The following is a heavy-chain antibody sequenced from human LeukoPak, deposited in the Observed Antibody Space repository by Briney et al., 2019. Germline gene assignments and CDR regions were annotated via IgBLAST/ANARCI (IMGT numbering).Heavy chain of an antibody. V-gene: IGHV3-48*01. CDR2: ISSTGTST. D-gene: IGHD3-3*01. CDR3: ARAPAITIFGVDLYGLDV. Sequence: PGGSLRLSCAASGFTFSSYAMIWVRQAPGKGLEWVSYISSTGTSTSYADSVKGRFTISRDNSKNTLYLQMNSLRAEDTAVYYCARAPAITIFGVDLYGLDVWGQGTTVTVSS. CDR1: GFTFSSYA. J-gene: IGHJ6*02.